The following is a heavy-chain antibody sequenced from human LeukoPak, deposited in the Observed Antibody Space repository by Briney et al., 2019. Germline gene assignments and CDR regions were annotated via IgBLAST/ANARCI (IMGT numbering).Heavy chain of an antibody. CDR2: INHSGST. J-gene: IGHJ4*02. Sequence: SETLSLTCAVYGGSFIGYYWSWIRHPPGKGLEWIGEINHSGSTNYNPSLESRVTISVDTSKNQFSLKLSSVTAADTAVYYCARENWNDVQDYWGQGTLVTVSS. CDR1: GGSFIGYY. CDR3: ARENWNDVQDY. D-gene: IGHD1-1*01. V-gene: IGHV4-34*01.